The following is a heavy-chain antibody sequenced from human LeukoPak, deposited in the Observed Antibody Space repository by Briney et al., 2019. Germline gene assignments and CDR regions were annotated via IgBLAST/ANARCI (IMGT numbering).Heavy chain of an antibody. J-gene: IGHJ4*02. V-gene: IGHV3-23*01. CDR3: AKVTEDYSDFWSSFYFYFDY. CDR2: ISGSGGNT. Sequence: HPGGSLRLSCAASGFTFSTYAMNWVRQAPGKGLEWVSTISGSGGNTYYADPVKGRFTISRDNSKNTLYLQMNSLRAEDTALYYCAKVTEDYSDFWSSFYFYFDYWGQGTLVTVSS. CDR1: GFTFSTYA. D-gene: IGHD3-3*01.